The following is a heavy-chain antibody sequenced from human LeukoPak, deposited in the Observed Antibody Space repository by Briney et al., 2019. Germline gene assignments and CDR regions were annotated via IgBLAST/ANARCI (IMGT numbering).Heavy chain of an antibody. J-gene: IGHJ4*02. CDR1: GFTVSTYY. D-gene: IGHD2-2*01. CDR2: IYSGGST. Sequence: GGSLRLSCAASGFTVSTYYMTWVRQAPGKGLECVSVIYSGGSTYYADSVKGRFTVSRDNSKNTLYLQMSSLRAEDTAMYYCARGLGYCTSTTCLLPFDYWGQGTLVTVSS. V-gene: IGHV3-53*01. CDR3: ARGLGYCTSTTCLLPFDY.